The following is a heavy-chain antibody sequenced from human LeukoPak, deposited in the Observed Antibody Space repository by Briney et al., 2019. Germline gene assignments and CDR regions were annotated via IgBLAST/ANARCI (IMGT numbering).Heavy chain of an antibody. J-gene: IGHJ6*02. CDR1: GGTFSSYA. CDR2: INPNSGGT. V-gene: IGHV1-2*04. CDR3: AREVFPGKYYYYGMDV. Sequence: ASVKVSCKASGGTFSSYAISWVRQAPGQGLEWMGWINPNSGGTNYAQKFQGWVTMTRDTSISTAYMELSRLRSDDTAVYYCAREVFPGKYYYYGMDVWGQGTTVTVSS. D-gene: IGHD1-1*01.